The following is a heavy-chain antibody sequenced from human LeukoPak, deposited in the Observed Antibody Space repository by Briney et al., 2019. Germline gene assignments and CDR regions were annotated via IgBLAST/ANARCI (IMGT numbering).Heavy chain of an antibody. CDR3: ARDTYTSSWSNGMDV. J-gene: IGHJ6*02. Sequence: GASVKVSCKASGYTFTSYGMNWVQQAPGQGLEWMGWINTNTGNPTYAQGFSGRFVFSLDTSVSTACLQISGLKAEDTAVYYCARDTYTSSWSNGMDVWGQGTTVTVSS. V-gene: IGHV7-4-1*02. D-gene: IGHD6-13*01. CDR1: GYTFTSYG. CDR2: INTNTGNP.